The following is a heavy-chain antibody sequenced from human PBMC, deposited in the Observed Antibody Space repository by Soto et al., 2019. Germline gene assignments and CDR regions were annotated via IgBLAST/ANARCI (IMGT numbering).Heavy chain of an antibody. CDR1: GFTFSSYG. D-gene: IGHD3-3*01. CDR3: ARDASHTIFGVVIVPYYYYGMDV. V-gene: IGHV3-33*01. Sequence: GGSLRLSCAASGFTFSSYGMHWVRQAPGKGLEWVAVIWYDGSNKYYADSVKGRFTISRDNSKNTLYLQMNSLRAEDTAVYYCARDASHTIFGVVIVPYYYYGMDVWGQGTTVTVSS. J-gene: IGHJ6*02. CDR2: IWYDGSNK.